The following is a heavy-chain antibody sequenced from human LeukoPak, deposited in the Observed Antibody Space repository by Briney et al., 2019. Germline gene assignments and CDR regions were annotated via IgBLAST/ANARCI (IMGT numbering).Heavy chain of an antibody. CDR1: GGSISSYY. CDR3: ARGRYNDYGFDY. J-gene: IGHJ4*02. V-gene: IGHV4-59*01. Sequence: SETLSLTCTVSGGSISSYYWSWIRQPPGKELEWTGCLYYSGSTNYNPSFKSRVTMSVDTSKNQFSLKLNSMTAADTAVYFCARGRYNDYGFDYWGQGTLVTVSS. CDR2: LYYSGST. D-gene: IGHD4-17*01.